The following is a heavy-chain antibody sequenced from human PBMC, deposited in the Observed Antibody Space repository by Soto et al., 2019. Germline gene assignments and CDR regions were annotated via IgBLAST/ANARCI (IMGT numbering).Heavy chain of an antibody. CDR3: AREPYYDFWSGYNYVADHYRMDV. J-gene: IGHJ6*02. V-gene: IGHV1-18*04. CDR2: ISAYNGNT. Sequence: ASVKVSCKASGYTFTSYGISWVRQAPGQGLEWMGWISAYNGNTNYAQKLQGRVTMTTDTSTSTAYMELRSLRSDDTAVYYCAREPYYDFWSGYNYVADHYRMDVWGQGTKVTVSS. CDR1: GYTFTSYG. D-gene: IGHD3-3*01.